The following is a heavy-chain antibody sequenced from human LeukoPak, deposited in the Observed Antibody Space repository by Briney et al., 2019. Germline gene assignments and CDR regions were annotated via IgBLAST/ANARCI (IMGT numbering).Heavy chain of an antibody. CDR3: ASEYSSSWYSFDY. J-gene: IGHJ4*02. V-gene: IGHV3-48*04. Sequence: QSGGSLRLSCAASGFTFSSYSMNWVRQAPGKGLEWVSYISSGSSTIYYADSVKGRFTMSRDNAKNSLYLQMNSLRAEDTAVYYCASEYSSSWYSFDYWGQGTLVTVSS. D-gene: IGHD6-13*01. CDR1: GFTFSSYS. CDR2: ISSGSSTI.